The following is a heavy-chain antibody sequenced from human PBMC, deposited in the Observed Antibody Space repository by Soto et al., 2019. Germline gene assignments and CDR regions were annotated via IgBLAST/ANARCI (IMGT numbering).Heavy chain of an antibody. CDR3: ARGAFRGGRNNWFDP. CDR2: INHSGST. V-gene: IGHV4-34*01. J-gene: IGHJ5*02. CDR1: GGSFSGYY. Sequence: SETLSLTCAVYGGSFSGYYWSWIRQPPGKGLEWIGEINHSGSTNYNPSLKSRVTISVDTSKNQFSLKLSSVTAVDTAVYYCARGAFRGGRNNWFDPWGQGTLVTVSS. D-gene: IGHD2-15*01.